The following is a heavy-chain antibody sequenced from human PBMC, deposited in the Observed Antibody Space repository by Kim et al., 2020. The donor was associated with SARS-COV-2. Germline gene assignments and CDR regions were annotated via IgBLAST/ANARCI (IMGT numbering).Heavy chain of an antibody. J-gene: IGHJ6*02. Sequence: ASVKVSCKVSGYTLTELSMHWVRQAPGKGLEWMGGFDPEDGETIYAQKFQGRVTMTEDTSTDTAYMELSSLRSEDTAVYYCATDGPHYYYYGMDVWGQGTTVTVSS. CDR2: FDPEDGET. CDR1: GYTLTELS. CDR3: ATDGPHYYYYGMDV. V-gene: IGHV1-24*01.